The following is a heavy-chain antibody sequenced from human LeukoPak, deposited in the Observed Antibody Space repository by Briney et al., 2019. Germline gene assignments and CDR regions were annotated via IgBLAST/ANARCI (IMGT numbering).Heavy chain of an antibody. CDR3: ARVRGDIVVVPAAKIDY. CDR1: GFTFSSYG. J-gene: IGHJ4*02. CDR2: ISSSSSYI. Sequence: GGSLRLSCAASGFTFSSYGMHWVRQAPGKGLEWVSTISSSSSYIYYADSVKGRFTISRDNAKNSLYLQMNSLRAEDTAVYYCARVRGDIVVVPAAKIDYWGQGTLVTVSS. D-gene: IGHD2-2*01. V-gene: IGHV3-21*01.